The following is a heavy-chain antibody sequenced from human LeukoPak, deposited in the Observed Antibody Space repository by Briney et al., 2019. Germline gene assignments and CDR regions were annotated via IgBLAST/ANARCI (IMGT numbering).Heavy chain of an antibody. V-gene: IGHV1-8*01. J-gene: IGHJ4*02. D-gene: IGHD2-21*02. CDR1: GYTFTSYD. CDR2: MNPNSGNT. Sequence: ASVKFSCKASGYTFTSYDINWVRQATGQGLEWMGWMNPNSGNTGYAQKFQGRVTMTRNTSISTAYMELSSLRSEDTAVYYCARGRIAYCGGDCYSPVDYWGQGTLVTVSS. CDR3: ARGRIAYCGGDCYSPVDY.